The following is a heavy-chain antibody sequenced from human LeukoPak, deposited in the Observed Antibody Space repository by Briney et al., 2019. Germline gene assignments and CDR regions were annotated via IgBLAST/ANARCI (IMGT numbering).Heavy chain of an antibody. CDR1: GDSVSSNSAA. CDR3: ARFSRDAFDI. V-gene: IGHV6-1*01. J-gene: IGHJ3*02. Sequence: SQPLSLTCAISGDSVSSNSAAWNWIRQSPSRGLEWLGRTYYRSKWYNEYAVFVKSRMTINPDTSRNQFSLQLNSLTPEDTAVYYCARFSRDAFDIWGQGTMVSVSS. CDR2: TYYRSKWYN. D-gene: IGHD3-3*02.